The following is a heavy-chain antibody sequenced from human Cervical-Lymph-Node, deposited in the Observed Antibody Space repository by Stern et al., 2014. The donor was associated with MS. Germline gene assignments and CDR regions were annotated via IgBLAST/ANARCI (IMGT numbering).Heavy chain of an antibody. CDR1: GFTVSNNY. CDR3: ATRNIGTRGY. CDR2: IYSVSNT. J-gene: IGHJ4*02. Sequence: MQLVESGGGLVQPGGSLRLSCAASGFTVSNNYMTWVRQGPGTGLEWVSRIYSVSNTYYADSVKGRFTISRDNSKNTLYLQMNSLRPEDTAVYYCATRNIGTRGYWGQGALVTVSS. D-gene: IGHD6-6*01. V-gene: IGHV3-66*02.